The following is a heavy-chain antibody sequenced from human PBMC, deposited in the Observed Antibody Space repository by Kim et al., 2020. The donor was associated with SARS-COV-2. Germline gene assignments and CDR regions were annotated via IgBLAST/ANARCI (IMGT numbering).Heavy chain of an antibody. CDR2: INAGNGNT. D-gene: IGHD2-15*01. V-gene: IGHV1-3*01. CDR1: GYTFTSYA. CDR3: ARDSSSLGYCSGGSCYANWCDP. Sequence: ASVKVSCKASGYTFTSYAMHWVRQAPGQRLEWMGWINAGNGNTKYSQKFQGRVTITRDTSASTAYMELSSLRSEDTAVYYCARDSSSLGYCSGGSCYANWCDPWGQGTLVTVSS. J-gene: IGHJ5*02.